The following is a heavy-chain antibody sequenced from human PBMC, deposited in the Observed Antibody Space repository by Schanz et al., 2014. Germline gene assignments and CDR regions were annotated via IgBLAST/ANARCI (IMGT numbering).Heavy chain of an antibody. D-gene: IGHD2-2*03. CDR3: ASLDIGPGGVSFFQH. V-gene: IGHV4-59*08. J-gene: IGHJ1*01. Sequence: QVRLQESGPGLVKPSETLSLTCTVSGGSITSFYWSWVRQAPGKGLEWVGSIFYSGNTNYNPSLKSRTSTSIAPSRKQVSLKRPAVTAADTAVYYCASLDIGPGGVSFFQHWGLGTLVRVSS. CDR2: IFYSGNT. CDR1: GGSITSFY.